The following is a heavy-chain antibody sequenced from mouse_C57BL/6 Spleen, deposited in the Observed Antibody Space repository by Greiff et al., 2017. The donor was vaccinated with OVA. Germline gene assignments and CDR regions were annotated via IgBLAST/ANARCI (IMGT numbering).Heavy chain of an antibody. CDR2: IRSKSNNYAT. CDR3: VRHDPGYYAMDY. V-gene: IGHV10-1*01. D-gene: IGHD4-1*01. CDR1: GFSFNTYA. J-gene: IGHJ4*01. Sequence: EVKLVESGGGLVQPKGSLKLSCAASGFSFNTYAMNWVRQAPGKGLEWVARIRSKSNNYATYYADSVKDRFTISRDDSESMLYLQMNNLKTEDTAMYYCVRHDPGYYAMDYWGQGTSVTVSS.